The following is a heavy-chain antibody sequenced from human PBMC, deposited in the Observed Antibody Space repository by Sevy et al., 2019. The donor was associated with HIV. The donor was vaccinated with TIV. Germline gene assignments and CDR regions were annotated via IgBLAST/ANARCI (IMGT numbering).Heavy chain of an antibody. CDR2: IKQDGSVK. CDR1: GFAFRTFW. D-gene: IGHD5-12*01. V-gene: IGHV3-7*01. J-gene: IGHJ4*02. Sequence: GGSLRLSCAASGFAFRTFWMSWVRQAPGKGLEWVANIKQDGSVKYYMGSVKGRFTISRDNAKNSLYLQMSSLTVEDTAVYYCAKQRGWICSHDVCSPYYSDSWGQGTLVTVSS. CDR3: AKQRGWICSHDVCSPYYSDS.